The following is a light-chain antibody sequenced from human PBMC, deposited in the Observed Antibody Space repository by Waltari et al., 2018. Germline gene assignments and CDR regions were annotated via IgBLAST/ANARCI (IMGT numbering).Light chain of an antibody. V-gene: IGKV3-11*01. CDR1: QSIDNF. CDR3: HQRSGWPPT. J-gene: IGKJ4*01. Sequence: EIVLTQSPATLSLSPGERATLYCRASQSIDNFLAWYQQKPGQAPRLLIYDSSNRATDIPARFSGSGSGTDFTLTISSLEPEDFAVYYCHQRSGWPPTFGGGTKVDI. CDR2: DSS.